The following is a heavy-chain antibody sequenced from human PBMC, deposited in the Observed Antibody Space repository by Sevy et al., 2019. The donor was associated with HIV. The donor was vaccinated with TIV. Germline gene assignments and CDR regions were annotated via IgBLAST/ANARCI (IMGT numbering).Heavy chain of an antibody. D-gene: IGHD2-15*01. CDR2: ISSSSNYI. J-gene: IGHJ6*02. Sequence: GGSLRLSCAASGFTFSSYNMNWVRQAPGKGLEWVSSISSSSNYIYCADSMKGRFTISRDNAKNSLYLQMNSLRAEDTAVYYCARVVAYCSGVSCFPGYYYGMDVWGQGTTVTVSS. CDR3: ARVVAYCSGVSCFPGYYYGMDV. V-gene: IGHV3-21*01. CDR1: GFTFSSYN.